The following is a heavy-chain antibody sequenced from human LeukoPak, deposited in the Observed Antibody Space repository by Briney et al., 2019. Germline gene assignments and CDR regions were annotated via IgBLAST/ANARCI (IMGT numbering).Heavy chain of an antibody. V-gene: IGHV1-69*13. D-gene: IGHD3-9*01. CDR2: IIPIFGTA. CDR1: GYTFTGYY. CDR3: ARGAERYYDILTGYSA. Sequence: ASVKVSCKGSGYTFTGYYMHWVRQAPGQGLEWMGGIIPIFGTANYAQKFQGRVTITADESTSTAYMELSSLRSEDTAVYYCARGAERYYDILTGYSAWGQGTMVTVSS. J-gene: IGHJ3*01.